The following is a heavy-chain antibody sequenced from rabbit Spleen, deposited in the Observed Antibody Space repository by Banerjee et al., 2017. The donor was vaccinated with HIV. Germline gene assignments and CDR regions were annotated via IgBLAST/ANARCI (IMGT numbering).Heavy chain of an antibody. CDR1: GFDFSTYS. CDR3: VRGASSSGYYSL. D-gene: IGHD1-1*01. CDR2: IDPVFGAT. Sequence: QLVESGGGLVQPGGSLKLSCKASGFDFSTYSMSWVRQAPGKGLEWIGYIDPVFGATYYATWVNGRFTISSHNAQNTLYLQLNSLTAADTATYFCVRGASSSGYYSLWGPGTLVTVS. J-gene: IGHJ4*01. V-gene: IGHV1S7*01.